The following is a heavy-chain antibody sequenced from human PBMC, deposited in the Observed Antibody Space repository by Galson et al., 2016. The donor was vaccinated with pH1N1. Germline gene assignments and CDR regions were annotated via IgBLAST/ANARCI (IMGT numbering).Heavy chain of an antibody. CDR1: GYSFISYW. J-gene: IGHJ4*02. V-gene: IGHV5-51*01. Sequence: QSGAEVKKPGESLKISCKGSGYSFISYWIGWVRQTPGKGLEWMGIIYPGDSETRYRPSFQGQVTISVDKSINIAYLQWNSLKASDTALYYCARLRPTYCSDSGVPSGFDYWGQGTLVTVSS. CDR3: ARLRPTYCSDSGVPSGFDY. D-gene: IGHD3-22*01. CDR2: IYPGDSET.